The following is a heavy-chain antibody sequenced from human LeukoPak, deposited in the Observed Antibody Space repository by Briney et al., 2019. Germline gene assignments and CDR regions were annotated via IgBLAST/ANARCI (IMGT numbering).Heavy chain of an antibody. CDR3: AKVQDIVVVVASDY. J-gene: IGHJ4*02. D-gene: IGHD2-15*01. CDR2: ISTSSSYI. Sequence: GGSLRLSCAASGFTFNRYNMNWVRRAPGKGLEWVSSISTSSSYIYYADSVKGRFTISRDNSKNTLYLQMNSLRAEDTGVYYCAKVQDIVVVVASDYWGQGTLVTVSS. CDR1: GFTFNRYN. V-gene: IGHV3-21*04.